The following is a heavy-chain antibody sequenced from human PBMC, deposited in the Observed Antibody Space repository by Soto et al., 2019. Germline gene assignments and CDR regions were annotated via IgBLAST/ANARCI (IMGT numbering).Heavy chain of an antibody. CDR2: INHSGST. V-gene: IGHV4-34*01. CDR1: GGSFSGYY. CDR3: ARLVVVVAATPSYYYYMDV. Sequence: SETLSLTCAVYGGSFSGYYWSWIRQPPGKGLEWIGEINHSGSTNYNPSLKSRVTISVDTSKNQFSLKLSSVTAADTAVYYCARLVVVVAATPSYYYYMDVWGKGTTVTVSS. J-gene: IGHJ6*03. D-gene: IGHD2-15*01.